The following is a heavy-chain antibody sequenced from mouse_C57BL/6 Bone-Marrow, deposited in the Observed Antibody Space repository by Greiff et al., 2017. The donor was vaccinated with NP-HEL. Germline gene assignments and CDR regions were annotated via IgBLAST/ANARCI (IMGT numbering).Heavy chain of an antibody. CDR2: IHPNSGST. D-gene: IGHD2-3*01. J-gene: IGHJ4*01. CDR1: GYTFTSYW. V-gene: IGHV1-64*01. CDR3: ARDLDDGYHYYYAMDY. Sequence: QVQLQQPGAELVKPGASVKLSCKASGYTFTSYWMHWVKQRPGQGLEWIGMIHPNSGSTNYNEKFKSKATLTVDKSSSTAYMQLSSLTSEDSAVYYCARDLDDGYHYYYAMDYWGQGTSVTVSS.